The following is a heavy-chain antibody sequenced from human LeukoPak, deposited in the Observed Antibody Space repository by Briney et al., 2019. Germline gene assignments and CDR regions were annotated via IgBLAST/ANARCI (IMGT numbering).Heavy chain of an antibody. CDR1: GFTFSSYA. CDR3: AKVVRSSSSRWFDP. J-gene: IGHJ5*02. CDR2: ISGSGGST. Sequence: GGSLRLSCAASGFTFSSYAMSWVRQAPGKGLEWVSVISGSGGSTYYADSVKGRFTISRDNSKNTLYLQMNSLRAEDTAVYYCAKVVRSSSSRWFDPWGQGTLVTVSS. V-gene: IGHV3-23*01. D-gene: IGHD6-6*01.